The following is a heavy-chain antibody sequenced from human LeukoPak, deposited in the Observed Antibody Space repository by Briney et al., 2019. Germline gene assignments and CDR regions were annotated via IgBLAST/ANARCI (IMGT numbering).Heavy chain of an antibody. Sequence: SETLCLTCAVYGGSFSGYYWSWIRQPPGKGLEWIGEINHSGSTNYNPSLKSRVTISVDTSKNQFSLKLSSVTAADTAVYYCARQTGITYYYGMDVWGQGTTVTVSS. CDR2: INHSGST. CDR3: ARQTGITYYYGMDV. J-gene: IGHJ6*02. CDR1: GGSFSGYY. D-gene: IGHD7-27*01. V-gene: IGHV4-34*01.